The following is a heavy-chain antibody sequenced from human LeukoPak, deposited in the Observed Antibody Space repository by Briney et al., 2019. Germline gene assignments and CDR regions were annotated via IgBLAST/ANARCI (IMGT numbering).Heavy chain of an antibody. CDR1: GYTFTSYD. D-gene: IGHD2-21*01. J-gene: IGHJ4*02. CDR2: MNPNSGNT. CDR3: TRSVRNGHIDY. Sequence: ASVKVSCKASGYTFTSYDINWVRQATGQGLEWMGWMNPNSGNTGYAQTFQGRVTMTRSTSISTAYMELSSLRFEDTAVYYCTRSVRNGHIDYWGQGTLVTVSS. V-gene: IGHV1-8*02.